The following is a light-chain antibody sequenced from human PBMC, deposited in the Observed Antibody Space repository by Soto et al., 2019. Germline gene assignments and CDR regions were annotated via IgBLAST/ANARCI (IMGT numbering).Light chain of an antibody. V-gene: IGKV1-5*03. CDR2: KAS. CDR3: QQDNSYWT. Sequence: DIQMTQSPSTLSASVGDRVTITCRASQSISSWLAWYQQKPGKAPKLLIYKASSLESGVPSRFSGSGSGTDFTLTISSLQPDDVATYYCQQDNSYWTFGQGTKVEIK. J-gene: IGKJ1*01. CDR1: QSISSW.